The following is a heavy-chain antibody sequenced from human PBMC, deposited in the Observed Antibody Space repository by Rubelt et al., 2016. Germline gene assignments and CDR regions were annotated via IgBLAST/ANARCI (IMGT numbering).Heavy chain of an antibody. D-gene: IGHD2-2*01. CDR1: GYTFTTYG. Sequence: QVQLVQSGAEVKKPGASVKVSCKASGYTFTTYGISWVRQAPGQGHEWMGWIRTYNGNTNYAQKIQGRVTMTTDTSTSTAYMELRSLRSDDTAMYFCARGYCSSANCLSNWFDPWGQGTLVTVSS. V-gene: IGHV1-18*01. CDR3: ARGYCSSANCLSNWFDP. J-gene: IGHJ5*02. CDR2: IRTYNGNT.